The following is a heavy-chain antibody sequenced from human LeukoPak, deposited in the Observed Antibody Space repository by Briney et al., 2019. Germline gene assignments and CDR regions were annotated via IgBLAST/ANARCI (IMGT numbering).Heavy chain of an antibody. CDR3: ARESYSNYEDYFDY. CDR2: IWYDGSNK. J-gene: IGHJ4*02. Sequence: PGRSLRLSCAASGFTSSSYGMHWVRQAPGKGLEWVAVIWYDGSNKYYADSVKGRFTISRDNSKNTLYLQMNSLGAEDTAVYYCARESYSNYEDYFDYWGQGTLVTVSS. V-gene: IGHV3-33*01. CDR1: GFTSSSYG. D-gene: IGHD4-11*01.